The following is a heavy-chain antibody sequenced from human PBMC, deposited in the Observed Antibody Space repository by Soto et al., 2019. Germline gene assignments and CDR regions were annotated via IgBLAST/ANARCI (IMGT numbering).Heavy chain of an antibody. V-gene: IGHV3-30*18. CDR3: AKTTDRSGYYSRFDY. Sequence: GGSLRLSCAASGFTFSSYGMHWVRQAPGKGLEWVAVISYDGSNKYHADSVKGRFTISRDNSKNTLYLQMNSLGVEDTAVYYCAKTTDRSGYYSRFDYWGQGALVTVS. CDR1: GFTFSSYG. CDR2: ISYDGSNK. D-gene: IGHD3-22*01. J-gene: IGHJ4*02.